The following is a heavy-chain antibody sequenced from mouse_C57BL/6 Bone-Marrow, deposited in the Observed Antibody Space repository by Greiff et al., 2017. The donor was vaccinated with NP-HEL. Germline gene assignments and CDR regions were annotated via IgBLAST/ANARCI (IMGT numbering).Heavy chain of an antibody. CDR2: IYPGDGDT. CDR1: GYAFSSSW. Sequence: VQLQQSGPELVKPGASVKISCKASGYAFSSSWMNWVKQRPGKGLEWIGRIYPGDGDTNYNGKFKGKATLTADKSSSTAYMQLSSLTSEDSAVYFCATIPPDYWGQGTTLTVSS. V-gene: IGHV1-82*01. CDR3: ATIPPDY. J-gene: IGHJ2*01.